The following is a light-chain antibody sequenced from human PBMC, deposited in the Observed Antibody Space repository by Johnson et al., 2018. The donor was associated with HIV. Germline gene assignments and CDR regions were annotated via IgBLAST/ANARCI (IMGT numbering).Light chain of an antibody. V-gene: IGLV1-51*02. CDR3: GTWDSSLRAGGV. Sequence: QSVLTQPPSASGTPGQRVTISCSGSSSNIGSNTVNWYQQLPGTAPKLLIYENNKRPSGIPDRFSGSKSGTSATLGITGLQTGDEAAYYCGTWDSSLRAGGVVGTGTKVTVL. CDR1: SSNIGSNT. CDR2: ENN. J-gene: IGLJ1*01.